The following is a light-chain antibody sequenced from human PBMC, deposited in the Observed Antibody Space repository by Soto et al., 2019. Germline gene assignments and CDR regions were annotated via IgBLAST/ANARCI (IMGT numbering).Light chain of an antibody. Sequence: IVMTQSPATLSVSRGERPPLSCGASQSVSSNLAWYQQKPGQAPRLLIYGASTRATGIPARFSGSGSGTEFTLTISSLQSEDFAVYYCQQYNNWPPWTFGQGTKVDIK. CDR1: QSVSSN. CDR2: GAS. V-gene: IGKV3-15*01. J-gene: IGKJ1*01. CDR3: QQYNNWPPWT.